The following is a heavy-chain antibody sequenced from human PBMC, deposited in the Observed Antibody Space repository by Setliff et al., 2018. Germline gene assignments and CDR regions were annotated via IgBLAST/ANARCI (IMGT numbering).Heavy chain of an antibody. D-gene: IGHD2-2*01. CDR3: ASCRYQVPYDY. Sequence: SETLSLTCTVSGGSISSGGYYWSWIRQHPGKGLEWIGYIYYSGSTSYYNPSLKSRVTISVDTSKNQFSLKLSSVTAADTAVYYCASCRYQVPYDYWGQGILVTVSS. CDR2: IYYSGSTS. J-gene: IGHJ4*02. CDR1: GGSISSGGYY. V-gene: IGHV4-31*03.